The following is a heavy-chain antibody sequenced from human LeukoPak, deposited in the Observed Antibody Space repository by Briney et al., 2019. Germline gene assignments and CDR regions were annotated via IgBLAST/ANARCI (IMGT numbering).Heavy chain of an antibody. CDR3: ARDLPADYYGSAFDAFDI. CDR1: GFTVSSNE. CDR2: ISGSGGST. J-gene: IGHJ3*02. Sequence: GGSLRLSCAASGFTVSSNEMSWVRQAPGKGLEWVSAISGSGGSTYYADSVKGRFTISRDNSKNTLYLQMNSLRAEDTAVYYCARDLPADYYGSAFDAFDIWGQGTMVTVSS. D-gene: IGHD3-10*01. V-gene: IGHV3-23*01.